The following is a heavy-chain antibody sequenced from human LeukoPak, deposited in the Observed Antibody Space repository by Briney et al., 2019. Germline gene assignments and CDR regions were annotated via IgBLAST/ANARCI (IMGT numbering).Heavy chain of an antibody. CDR2: IKSDGSSDGSST. CDR3: AKDLFGPYGGNSGPFDY. Sequence: GGSLRLSCAVSGFTFSSYWMHWVRQAPGKGLVWVSRIKSDGSSDGSSTIYADSVKGRFTMSRDNAKNTLYLQMNSLRAEDTAVYYCAKDLFGPYGGNSGPFDYWGQGTLVTVSS. V-gene: IGHV3-74*01. CDR1: GFTFSSYW. J-gene: IGHJ4*02. D-gene: IGHD4-23*01.